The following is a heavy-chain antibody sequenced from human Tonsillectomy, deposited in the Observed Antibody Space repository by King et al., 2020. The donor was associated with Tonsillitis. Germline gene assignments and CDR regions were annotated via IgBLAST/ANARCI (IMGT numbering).Heavy chain of an antibody. Sequence: VQLVESGGGLVQPGRSLRLSCAASGFTFSAYPMNWVRQAPGKGLEWVAVISYDGSRKYYADSVRGRFTISRDDSKNTLYLQMNSLRVEDTAVYYCARESKYDSSPIDYWGHGTLVTVSS. CDR2: ISYDGSRK. D-gene: IGHD3-22*01. J-gene: IGHJ4*01. V-gene: IGHV3-30*14. CDR3: ARESKYDSSPIDY. CDR1: GFTFSAYP.